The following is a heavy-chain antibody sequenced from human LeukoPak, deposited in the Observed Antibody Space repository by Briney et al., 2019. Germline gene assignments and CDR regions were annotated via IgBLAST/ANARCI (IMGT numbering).Heavy chain of an antibody. CDR2: IYYSGST. V-gene: IGHV4-59*12. CDR1: GGSISSYY. J-gene: IGHJ4*02. D-gene: IGHD6-13*01. Sequence: SETLSLTCTVSGGSISSYYWSWIRQPPGKGLEWIGYIYYSGSTNYNPSLKSRVTISVDTSKNQFSLKLSSVTAADTAVYYCARDNLYSSSSFDYWGQGTLVTVSS. CDR3: ARDNLYSSSSFDY.